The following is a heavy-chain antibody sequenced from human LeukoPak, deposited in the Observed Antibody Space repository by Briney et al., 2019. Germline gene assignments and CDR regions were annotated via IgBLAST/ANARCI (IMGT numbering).Heavy chain of an antibody. D-gene: IGHD5-18*01. V-gene: IGHV1-2*02. J-gene: IGHJ5*02. CDR2: INPNSGGT. Sequence: ASVKVSCKASGYTFTGYYMHWVRQAPGQGLEWMGWINPNSGGTNYAQKFQGRVTMTRDTSISTAYMELSRLRSDDTAVYYCARDHPYSNGSGPGSWFDPWGQGTLVTVSS. CDR3: ARDHPYSNGSGPGSWFDP. CDR1: GYTFTGYY.